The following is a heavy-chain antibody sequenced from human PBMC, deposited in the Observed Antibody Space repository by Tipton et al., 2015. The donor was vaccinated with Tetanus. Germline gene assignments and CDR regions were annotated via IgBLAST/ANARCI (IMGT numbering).Heavy chain of an antibody. CDR2: ISGDGKT. J-gene: IGHJ4*02. V-gene: IGHV1-18*01. D-gene: IGHD5/OR15-5a*01. CDR3: ARVSRRNFYFDY. Sequence: QLVQSGGEVKEPGASVRVPCKTSGYTFTNNGISWVRQAPGQGLEWMGWISGDGKTHYAQKFQGRVQLSADPYSNTAYLEVRSLTPVTVADSAVYFCARVSRRNFYFDYWGPGAQVTVSS. CDR1: GYTFTNNG.